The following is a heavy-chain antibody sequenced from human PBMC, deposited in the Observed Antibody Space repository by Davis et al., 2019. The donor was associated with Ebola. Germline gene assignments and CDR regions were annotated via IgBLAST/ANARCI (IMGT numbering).Heavy chain of an antibody. J-gene: IGHJ4*02. CDR2: IQNDGSNK. CDR1: GFTFRNYD. CDR3: CYYDSSAAY. D-gene: IGHD3-22*01. Sequence: GESLKISCAASGFTFRNYDMHWVRQAPGKGLEWLTYIQNDGSNKFYAGSVKGRFTISRDNSKSTLYLQMNSLRVEDTAVYYCCYYDSSAAYWGQGILVTVST. V-gene: IGHV3-30*02.